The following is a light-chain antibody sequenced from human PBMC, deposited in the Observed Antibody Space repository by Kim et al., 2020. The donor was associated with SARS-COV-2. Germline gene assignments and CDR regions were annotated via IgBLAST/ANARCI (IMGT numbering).Light chain of an antibody. V-gene: IGLV3-1*01. CDR2: RDN. Sequence: SYELTQPPSVSVSPGETATITCAGDKLQFKYACWYQRKAGQCPVLVLYRDNKRPSGIPERFSGSNSGNTATLTISGTQAMDEADYYCQVWDSSTGVFGAGTQLTVL. CDR1: KLQFKY. J-gene: IGLJ2*01. CDR3: QVWDSSTGV.